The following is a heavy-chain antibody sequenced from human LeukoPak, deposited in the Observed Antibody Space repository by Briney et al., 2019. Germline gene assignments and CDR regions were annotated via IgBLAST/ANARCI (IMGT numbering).Heavy chain of an antibody. Sequence: SETLSLTCTVSGGSISSYYWSWIRQPPGKGLEWIGYIYYSGSTNYNPSLKSRVTISVDTSKNQFSLKLSSVTAADTAVYYCARVKGGSYRVDYWGQGTLVTVSS. CDR2: IYYSGST. CDR3: ARVKGGSYRVDY. CDR1: GGSISSYY. D-gene: IGHD1-26*01. V-gene: IGHV4-59*12. J-gene: IGHJ4*02.